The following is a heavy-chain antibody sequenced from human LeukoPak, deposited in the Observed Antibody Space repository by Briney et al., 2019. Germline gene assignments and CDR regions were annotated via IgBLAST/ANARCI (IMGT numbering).Heavy chain of an antibody. CDR2: IKSDGST. J-gene: IGHJ6*02. CDR1: GFTFSSYW. Sequence: GGSLRLSCAAPGFTFSSYWMHWVRQAPGKGLVWVSCIKSDGSTSYADSVKGRFTISRDNAKNTLYLEMNSLRAEDTAMYYCARDRAYGLDVWGQGTTVTVSS. D-gene: IGHD3-10*01. CDR3: ARDRAYGLDV. V-gene: IGHV3-74*01.